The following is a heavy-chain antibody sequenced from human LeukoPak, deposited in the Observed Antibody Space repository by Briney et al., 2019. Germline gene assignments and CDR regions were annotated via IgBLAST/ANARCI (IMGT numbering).Heavy chain of an antibody. CDR1: GFTIITQD. J-gene: IGHJ4*02. D-gene: IGHD4-11*01. Sequence: GGSLRLSCAASGFTIITQDMNWVRQAPGKGLEWVSAISGSITYYADSVRGRFTISRDNSKKLLYLQMNSLTGDDTAVYYCVKGVGATDYTMDVWGQGTLVTVSS. CDR2: ISGSIT. V-gene: IGHV3-23*01. CDR3: VKGVGATDYTMDV.